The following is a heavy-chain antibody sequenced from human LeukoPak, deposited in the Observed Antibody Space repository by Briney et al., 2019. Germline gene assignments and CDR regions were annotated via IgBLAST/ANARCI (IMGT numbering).Heavy chain of an antibody. Sequence: WETLSLTCTVSVGSISSYYWSWIRQPPGKGLEWIGYIYYSGSTNYNPSLKSRVTISVDTSKNQFSLKLSSVAAADTAVYYCARSAYYDFWRGPGDWFDPWGQGTLVTVSS. CDR2: IYYSGST. CDR3: ARSAYYDFWRGPGDWFDP. D-gene: IGHD3-3*01. V-gene: IGHV4-59*08. J-gene: IGHJ5*02. CDR1: VGSISSYY.